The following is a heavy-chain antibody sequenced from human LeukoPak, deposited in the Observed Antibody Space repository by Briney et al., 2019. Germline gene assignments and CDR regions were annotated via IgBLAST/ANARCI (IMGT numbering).Heavy chain of an antibody. Sequence: GGSLTLSCAASGFTFSSYAMHWVRHPPTNGLECVAVISYDGSNKYYADSVKGRFTISRDNSKNTLSLQMNSLRAEDTAVYYCARDLGDGYNPDAFDIWGQGTMVTVSS. V-gene: IGHV3-30-3*01. D-gene: IGHD5-24*01. CDR1: GFTFSSYA. CDR2: ISYDGSNK. J-gene: IGHJ3*02. CDR3: ARDLGDGYNPDAFDI.